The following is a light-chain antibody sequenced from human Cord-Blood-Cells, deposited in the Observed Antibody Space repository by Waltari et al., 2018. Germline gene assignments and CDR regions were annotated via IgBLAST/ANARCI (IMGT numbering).Light chain of an antibody. V-gene: IGKV1-5*03. CDR2: KAS. J-gene: IGKJ2*03. Sequence: DIQMTQSPSTLSASVGDRVTITCRASQSISSWLAWYKQKPGKAPKLLIYKASSLESGVQSRFSGSGSGTEFTLTISSLQPDDFATYYCQQYNSYSYSFGQGTKLEIK. CDR1: QSISSW. CDR3: QQYNSYSYS.